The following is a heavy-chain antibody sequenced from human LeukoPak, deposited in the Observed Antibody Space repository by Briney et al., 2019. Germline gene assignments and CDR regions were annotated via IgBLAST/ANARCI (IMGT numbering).Heavy chain of an antibody. D-gene: IGHD1-7*01. CDR2: INHSGST. J-gene: IGHJ4*02. V-gene: IGHV4-34*01. CDR3: ARGRSRWNYDY. CDR1: GGSFSGYY. Sequence: SETLSLTCAVHGGSFSGYYWSWIRQPPGKGLEWIGEINHSGSTNYNPSLKSRVTISVDTSKNQFSLKLSSVTAADTAVYYCARGRSRWNYDYWGQGTLVTVSS.